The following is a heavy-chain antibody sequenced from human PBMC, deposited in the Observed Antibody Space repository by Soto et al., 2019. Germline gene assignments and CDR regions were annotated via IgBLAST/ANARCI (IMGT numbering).Heavy chain of an antibody. V-gene: IGHV3-30*18. J-gene: IGHJ4*02. CDR3: AKGGRQWLVTSDFNY. CDR2: VSHDGRNT. Sequence: VQLVESGGGVVQPGRSLRLSCAASGFTFSDYARHWVRQAPGKGLEWVAVVSHDGRNTHYADSVKGRFTISRDSSKNPVSLEMTSLRAEDTAVYYCAKGGRQWLVTSDFNYWGQGALVTVSS. D-gene: IGHD6-19*01. CDR1: GFTFSDYA.